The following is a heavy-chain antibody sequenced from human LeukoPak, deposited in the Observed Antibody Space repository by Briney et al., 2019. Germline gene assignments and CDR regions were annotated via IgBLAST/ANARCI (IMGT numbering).Heavy chain of an antibody. CDR3: ARGFTSGYYYYGMDV. CDR1: GGSISSSNW. D-gene: IGHD2/OR15-2a*01. Sequence: SGTLSLTCAVSGGSISSSNWWSWVRPPPGKGLEWIGEIYHSGSTNYNPSLKSRVTISVDKSKNQFSLKLSSVTAADTAVYYCARGFTSGYYYYGMDVWGQGTTVTVSS. V-gene: IGHV4-4*02. CDR2: IYHSGST. J-gene: IGHJ6*02.